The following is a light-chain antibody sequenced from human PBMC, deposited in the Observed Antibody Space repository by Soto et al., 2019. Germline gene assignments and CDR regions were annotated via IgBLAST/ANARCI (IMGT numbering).Light chain of an antibody. CDR1: QSISSW. Sequence: DIQMTQSPSTLSASVGDRVTITCRASQSISSWLAWYQQKPGKAPKLLIYKASSLESGVPSRFSGSGAVTEFTLTISSLQPDDFATYYCQQYNSSPTFGQGTKVEI. V-gene: IGKV1-5*03. J-gene: IGKJ1*01. CDR3: QQYNSSPT. CDR2: KAS.